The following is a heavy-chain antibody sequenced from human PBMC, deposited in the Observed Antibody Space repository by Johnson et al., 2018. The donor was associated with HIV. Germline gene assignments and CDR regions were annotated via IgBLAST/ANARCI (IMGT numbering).Heavy chain of an antibody. V-gene: IGHV3-9*01. CDR2: ISWNSGSI. CDR1: GFTFDDYA. D-gene: IGHD1-26*01. J-gene: IGHJ3*02. CDR3: ARDGPRGSYGAFDI. Sequence: VQLVESGGSVIRPGGSLRLSCAASGFTFDDYAMHWVRQAPGKGLEWVSGISWNSGSIGYADSVKGRFTISRDNAKNSLYLQMNSLRAEDTALDYCARDGPRGSYGAFDIWGQGTMVTVSA.